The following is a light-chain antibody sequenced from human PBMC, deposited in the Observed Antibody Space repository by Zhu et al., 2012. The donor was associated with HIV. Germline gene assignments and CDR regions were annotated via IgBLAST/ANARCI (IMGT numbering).Light chain of an antibody. J-gene: IGKJ2*01. CDR2: KAS. Sequence: DIQMTQSPSSLSASVGATVTISCRASQNIETWLAWYQQRPGKAPNVLIYKASSLADGVPPRFSGSGYGTEFTLTISSLQPDDFTSYYCQQYSSDSPYTFGQGT. CDR3: QQYSSDSPYT. CDR1: QNIETW. V-gene: IGKV1-5*03.